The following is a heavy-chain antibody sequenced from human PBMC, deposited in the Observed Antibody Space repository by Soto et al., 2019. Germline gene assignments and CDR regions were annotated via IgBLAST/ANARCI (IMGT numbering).Heavy chain of an antibody. CDR2: ISYDGSNK. Sequence: GGSLRLSCAASGFTFSSYAMHWVRQAPGKGLEWVAVISYDGSNKYYADSVKGRFTISRDNSKNTLYLQMNSLRAEDTAVYYCVLPHKEEYYFDYWGQGTLVTVSS. J-gene: IGHJ4*02. D-gene: IGHD3-10*01. CDR1: GFTFSSYA. V-gene: IGHV3-30-3*01. CDR3: VLPHKEEYYFDY.